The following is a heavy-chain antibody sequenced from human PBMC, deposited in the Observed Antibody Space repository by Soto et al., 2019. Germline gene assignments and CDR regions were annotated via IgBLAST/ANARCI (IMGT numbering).Heavy chain of an antibody. J-gene: IGHJ4*02. Sequence: EVELVESGGVLVEPGGSLRLSCAASGFAFTNAWMTWVRQAPGKALEWIGRIRSQIDGGTTDYAGPVKGRFTISRDXSKNTLYLQMKSLKLEDTAVYYCTTVAYGEYVSDYWGQGTLVTVSS. CDR3: TTVAYGEYVSDY. CDR2: IRSQIDGGTT. CDR1: GFAFTNAW. D-gene: IGHD4-17*01. V-gene: IGHV3-15*01.